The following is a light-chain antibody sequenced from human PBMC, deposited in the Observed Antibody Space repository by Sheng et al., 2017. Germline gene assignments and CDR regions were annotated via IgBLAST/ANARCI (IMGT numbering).Light chain of an antibody. J-gene: IGLJ3*02. Sequence: QPVLTQSPSASASLGASVRLTCTLSSGHTYYSVAWHQHQPGRGPRFLMRVNSDGTHNKGNDIPGRFSGSSSGNERYLTISSLQSEDEADYYCQTWGTGTWVFGGGTYLTVL. CDR3: QTWGTGTWV. V-gene: IGLV4-69*01. CDR1: SGHTYYS. CDR2: VNSDGTH.